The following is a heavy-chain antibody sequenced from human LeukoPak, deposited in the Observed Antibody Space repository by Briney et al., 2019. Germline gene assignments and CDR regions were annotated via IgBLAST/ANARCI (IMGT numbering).Heavy chain of an antibody. CDR1: GYSFPTYW. J-gene: IGHJ5*02. CDR2: IYPGDSDT. D-gene: IGHD3-10*01. V-gene: IGHV5-51*01. CDR3: ARGEFGGSGILYNWFDP. Sequence: GESLKISCQGSGYSFPTYWIAWVRQMPGKGLEWMGIIYPGDSDTKYNPSFQGQVTISADKSISTAYLQWSSLKASDTAMYYCARGEFGGSGILYNWFDPWGQGTLVTVSS.